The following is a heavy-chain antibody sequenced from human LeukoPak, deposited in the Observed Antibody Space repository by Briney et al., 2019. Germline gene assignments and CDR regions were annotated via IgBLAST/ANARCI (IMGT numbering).Heavy chain of an antibody. CDR3: AKGSDFDY. CDR1: GFTFSSYT. Sequence: KPGGSLRLSCVASGFTFSSYTMNWVRQAPGKGLEFVSSITRSSDYIYYADSVKGRFTISRDNAKHSAYLQMSSLRAEDTAVYYCAKGSDFDYWGQGTPVTVSS. V-gene: IGHV3-21*01. CDR2: ITRSSDYI. D-gene: IGHD1-26*01. J-gene: IGHJ4*02.